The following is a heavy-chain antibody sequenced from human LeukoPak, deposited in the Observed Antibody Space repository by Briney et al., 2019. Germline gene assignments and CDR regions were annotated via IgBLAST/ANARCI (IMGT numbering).Heavy chain of an antibody. J-gene: IGHJ5*02. CDR2: ISSSGSTK. V-gene: IGHV3-11*04. Sequence: GGSLRLSCAAPGFTFSDYYMSWIRQAPGKGLEWVSYISSSGSTKYYADSVKGRFTISRDNAKNSLYLQANSLRAEDTAVYYCVRETRWFDPWGQGTLVTVSS. CDR1: GFTFSDYY. CDR3: VRETRWFDP.